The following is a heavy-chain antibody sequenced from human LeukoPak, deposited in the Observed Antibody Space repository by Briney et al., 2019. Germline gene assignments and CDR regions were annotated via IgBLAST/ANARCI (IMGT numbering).Heavy chain of an antibody. CDR1: GGSFSGYY. D-gene: IGHD3-10*01. J-gene: IGHJ4*02. V-gene: IGHV4-34*01. CDR3: ARPLGGY. CDR2: INHSGST. Sequence: SGTLSLTCAVYGGSFSGYYWSWIRQPPGKGLEWIGEINHSGSTNYNPSLKSRVTISVDTSKNQFSLKLSSVTAADTAVYYCARPLGGYWGQGTLVTVSS.